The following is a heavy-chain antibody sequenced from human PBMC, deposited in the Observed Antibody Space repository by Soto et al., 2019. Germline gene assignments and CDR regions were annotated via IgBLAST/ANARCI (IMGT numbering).Heavy chain of an antibody. CDR3: ARDRLTGFGNWLDP. CDR2: ISSDGSNR. D-gene: IGHD1-20*01. V-gene: IGHV3-30-3*01. CDR1: GFTFSIYA. J-gene: IGHJ5*02. Sequence: PGGSLRLSCAASGFTFSIYALHWVRQAPGKGLEWVTIISSDGSNRYYADSVQGRFTISRDNSKNTLYLQMNSLRVDDTAVYYCARDRLTGFGNWLDPWGQGTLVTVSS.